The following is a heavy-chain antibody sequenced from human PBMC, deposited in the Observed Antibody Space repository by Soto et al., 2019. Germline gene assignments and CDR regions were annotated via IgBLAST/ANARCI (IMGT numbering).Heavy chain of an antibody. Sequence: EVQLVESGGGLVKPGGSLRLSCAASGFTFSNAWMSWVRQAPGKGLEWVGRIKSKTDGGTTDYAAPVKGRFTISRDDSKNTLYLQMYSLKTEDTAVYYCTTFPFYGSGIIDYWGQGTLVTVSS. CDR3: TTFPFYGSGIIDY. D-gene: IGHD3-10*01. CDR1: GFTFSNAW. V-gene: IGHV3-15*01. J-gene: IGHJ4*02. CDR2: IKSKTDGGTT.